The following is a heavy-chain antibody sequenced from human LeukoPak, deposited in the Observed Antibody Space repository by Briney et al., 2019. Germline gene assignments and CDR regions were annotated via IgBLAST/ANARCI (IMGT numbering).Heavy chain of an antibody. Sequence: GESLRLSCVVSGLTVSRKFMNWVRQAPGKGLEWVSGIYDDGSTFYADSVKGRFSISRDTSRNTLSLQMSSLRAEDTAVYFCARQGSGWYDYWGQGTLVTVSS. CDR3: ARQGSGWYDY. D-gene: IGHD6-19*01. CDR1: GLTVSRKF. CDR2: IYDDGST. J-gene: IGHJ4*02. V-gene: IGHV3-66*04.